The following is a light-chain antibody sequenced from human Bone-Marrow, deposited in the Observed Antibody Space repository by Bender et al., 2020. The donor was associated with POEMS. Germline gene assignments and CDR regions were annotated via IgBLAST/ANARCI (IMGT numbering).Light chain of an antibody. J-gene: IGLJ2*01. CDR3: SSYTGSDSVL. Sequence: SSDLTQPPSVSVSPGQTARITCSGDALPRQFTYWFQQKPGQAPVLVMYYDSDRPSGIPERFSGSNSENTATLTVSGLQADDEADYFCSSYTGSDSVLFGGGTKLTVL. CDR1: ALPRQF. V-gene: IGLV3-25*02. CDR2: YDS.